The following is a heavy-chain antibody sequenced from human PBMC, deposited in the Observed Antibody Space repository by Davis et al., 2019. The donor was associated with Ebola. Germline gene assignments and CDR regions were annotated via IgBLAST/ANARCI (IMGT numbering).Heavy chain of an antibody. J-gene: IGHJ4*02. CDR3: AKLMEARGYFDY. CDR2: ISGSGGST. Sequence: GESLKISCTDSVITFSSYAMTWVRQAPGKGLEWVSAISGSGGSTYYADAVKGRFTISRDNSKNTLYLQVNSLRAEDTAVYYCAKLMEARGYFDYWGQGTLVTVSS. CDR1: VITFSSYA. V-gene: IGHV3-23*01. D-gene: IGHD1-1*01.